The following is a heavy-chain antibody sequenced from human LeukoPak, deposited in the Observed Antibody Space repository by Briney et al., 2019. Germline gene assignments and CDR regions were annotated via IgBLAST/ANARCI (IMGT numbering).Heavy chain of an antibody. J-gene: IGHJ4*02. D-gene: IGHD6-19*01. Sequence: ASVKVSCKASGYTFTSYGISWVRQAPGQGLEWMGWISAYNGNTNYAQKLQGRVTMTTDTSTSTADMELRSLRSDDTAVYYCARYDNGWYYFDYWGQGTLVTVSS. CDR3: ARYDNGWYYFDY. CDR2: ISAYNGNT. V-gene: IGHV1-18*01. CDR1: GYTFTSYG.